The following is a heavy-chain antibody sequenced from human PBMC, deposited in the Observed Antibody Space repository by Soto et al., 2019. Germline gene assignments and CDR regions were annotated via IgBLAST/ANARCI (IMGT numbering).Heavy chain of an antibody. V-gene: IGHV1-18*01. J-gene: IGHJ4*02. CDR1: GDTVTKYG. CDR2: ISFYNGHT. Sequence: QVQLVQSGGEVKKPGASVKVSCKASGDTVTKYGISWVRQAPGQGHEWLGWISFYNGHTNYALKFQDRITFTTDTSTSTASMELRSLTSDYTAVYYCASATSIGGAGKETWGQGTLVTVSS. D-gene: IGHD6-19*01. CDR3: ASATSIGGAGKET.